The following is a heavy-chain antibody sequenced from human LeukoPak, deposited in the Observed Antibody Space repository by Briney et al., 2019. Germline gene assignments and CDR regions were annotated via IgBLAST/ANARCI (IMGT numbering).Heavy chain of an antibody. D-gene: IGHD4-23*01. V-gene: IGHV3-48*01. CDR3: ARDHDYGGNSAPGY. Sequence: GGSLRLSCAASGFTFSSYSMNWVRQAPGKGLERVSYISSSSSTIYYADSVKRRFTISRDNAKNSLYLQMNSLRAEDTAVYYCARDHDYGGNSAPGYWGQGTLVTVSS. CDR2: ISSSSSTI. J-gene: IGHJ4*02. CDR1: GFTFSSYS.